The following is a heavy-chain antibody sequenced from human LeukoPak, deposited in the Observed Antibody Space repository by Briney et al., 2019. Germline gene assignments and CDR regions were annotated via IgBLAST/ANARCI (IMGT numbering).Heavy chain of an antibody. CDR1: GGSTSSYY. CDR3: AREPSGSTYAVGAFYN. V-gene: IGHV4-59*01. D-gene: IGHD5-18*01. Sequence: PSETLSLTCTVSGGSTSSYYWSWIRQPPGKGLEWIGYIYYSGSTNYNPSLKSRVTISVDTSKNQFSLKLSSVTAADTAVYYCAREPSGSTYAVGAFYNWGQGTMVTVSS. CDR2: IYYSGST. J-gene: IGHJ3*02.